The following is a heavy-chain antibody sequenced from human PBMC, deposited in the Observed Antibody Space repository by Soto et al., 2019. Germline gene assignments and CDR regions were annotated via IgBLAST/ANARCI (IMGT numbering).Heavy chain of an antibody. D-gene: IGHD3-10*01. Sequence: PGESLKISCKGSGYSFTSYWISWVRQMPVKGLEWMGRIDPSDSYTNYSPSFQGHVTISADKSISTAYLQWSSLKASDTAMYYCARPKMVRGVIIPLYYWGQGTLVTVSS. J-gene: IGHJ4*02. CDR1: GYSFTSYW. V-gene: IGHV5-10-1*01. CDR3: ARPKMVRGVIIPLYY. CDR2: IDPSDSYT.